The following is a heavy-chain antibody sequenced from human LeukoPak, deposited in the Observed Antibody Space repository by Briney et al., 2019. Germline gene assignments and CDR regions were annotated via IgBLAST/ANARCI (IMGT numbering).Heavy chain of an antibody. CDR1: GFTFDDYG. V-gene: IGHV3-20*04. Sequence: WPGGSLRLSCAASGFTFDDYGMSWVRQAPGKALEWVSGINWNGGSTGYADSVKGRFTISRDNAKNSLYLQMNSLRAEDTALYYCARALGLKWELQDYWGQGTLVTVSS. CDR2: INWNGGST. CDR3: ARALGLKWELQDY. J-gene: IGHJ4*02. D-gene: IGHD1-26*01.